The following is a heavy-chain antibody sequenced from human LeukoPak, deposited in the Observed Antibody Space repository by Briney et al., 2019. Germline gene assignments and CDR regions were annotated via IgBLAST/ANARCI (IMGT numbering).Heavy chain of an antibody. CDR3: ASLGTLRS. Sequence: SETLSLTCTVSGDSVSSSSYYWGWLRQPPGKGPEWIGSISYSGTNYNNPSLKSRVSISIDTSKNQFSVKLTSVTAADTAMYYCASLGTLRSWGQGTMVTVSS. CDR2: ISYSGTN. D-gene: IGHD3-10*01. J-gene: IGHJ5*02. V-gene: IGHV4-39*01. CDR1: GDSVSSSSYY.